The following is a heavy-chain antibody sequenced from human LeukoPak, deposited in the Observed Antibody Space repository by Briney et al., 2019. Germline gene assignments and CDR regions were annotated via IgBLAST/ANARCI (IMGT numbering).Heavy chain of an antibody. CDR2: ISSSSAYI. CDR3: ARTTVTPSWFDP. J-gene: IGHJ5*02. CDR1: GFTFSSYS. D-gene: IGHD4-17*01. V-gene: IGHV3-21*01. Sequence: PGGSLRLSCASSGFTFSSYSMNWVRQAPGKGLEWVSSISSSSAYIYYADSVKGRFTISRDNAKNSLYLQMNSLRAEDTAVYFCARTTVTPSWFDPWGQGTLVTVPS.